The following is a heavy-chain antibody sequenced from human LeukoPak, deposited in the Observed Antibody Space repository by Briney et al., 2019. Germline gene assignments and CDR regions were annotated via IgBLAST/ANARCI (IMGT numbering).Heavy chain of an antibody. J-gene: IGHJ4*02. V-gene: IGHV3-7*03. D-gene: IGHD3-10*01. Sequence: GGSLRLSCAASGFDFSNYWMTWIRQAPGKGLEYVANINQDGSENYYVDSVKGRFSVSRDNTKNSLYLQMNGLRTEDTAVYYCARDSGEVPDYWGQGTLVTVSS. CDR3: ARDSGEVPDY. CDR2: INQDGSEN. CDR1: GFDFSNYW.